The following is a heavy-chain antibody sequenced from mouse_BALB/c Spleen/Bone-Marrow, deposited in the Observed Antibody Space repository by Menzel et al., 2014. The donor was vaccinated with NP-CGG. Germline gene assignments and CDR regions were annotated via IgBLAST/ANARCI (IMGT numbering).Heavy chain of an antibody. CDR1: GFNIKDTY. Sequence: VQLKESGAELVKPGASVKLSCTASGFNIKDTYMHWVKQRPEQGLEWIGRIDPANGDTKYDPKFQDKATITADTSSNTAYLQLSSLTSEDTAVYYCARYLIFYDYDEAMDYWGQGTSVTVSS. J-gene: IGHJ4*01. CDR3: ARYLIFYDYDEAMDY. D-gene: IGHD2-4*01. V-gene: IGHV14-3*02. CDR2: IDPANGDT.